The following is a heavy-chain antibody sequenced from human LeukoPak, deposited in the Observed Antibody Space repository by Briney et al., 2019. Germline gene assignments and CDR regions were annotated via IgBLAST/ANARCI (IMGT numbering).Heavy chain of an antibody. D-gene: IGHD3-22*01. J-gene: IGHJ5*02. CDR2: INHSGST. Sequence: SETLSLTCAVYGGSFSGYYWSWIRQPPGKGLEWIGEINHSGSTNYNPSLKSRVTISADTSKNQFSLKLSSVTAADTAVYYCARGDGVTMIVVVRPNWFDPWGQGTLVTVSS. CDR1: GGSFSGYY. V-gene: IGHV4-34*01. CDR3: ARGDGVTMIVVVRPNWFDP.